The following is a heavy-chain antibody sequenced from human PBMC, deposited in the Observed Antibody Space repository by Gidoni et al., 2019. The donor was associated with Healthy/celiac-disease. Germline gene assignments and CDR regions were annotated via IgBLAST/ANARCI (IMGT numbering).Heavy chain of an antibody. CDR1: VFTFGDYA. CDR3: TRLSSTWSDY. D-gene: IGHD6-13*01. Sequence: EVQLVESGGGLVQPGRSLRLSCTASVFTFGDYAMSWFRQAPGKGLEWVGFIRSKAYGGTTEYAASVKGRFTISRDDSKSIAYLQMNSLKTEDTAVYYCTRLSSTWSDYWGQGTLVTVSS. J-gene: IGHJ4*02. CDR2: IRSKAYGGTT. V-gene: IGHV3-49*03.